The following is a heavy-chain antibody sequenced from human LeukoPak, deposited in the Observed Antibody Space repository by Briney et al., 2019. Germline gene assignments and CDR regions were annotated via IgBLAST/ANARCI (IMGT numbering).Heavy chain of an antibody. D-gene: IGHD7-27*01. CDR2: ISSSGDDT. CDR1: GFTFSSYA. J-gene: IGHJ4*02. Sequence: GGSLTLSCAASGFTFSSYAMSWVRQAPGKGLEYISAISSSGDDTLYADSVKGRFTISRDNFKNTLYLQMNSLRAEDTAVYYCAKGQTWASVYFDSWGQGTLVTVPS. CDR3: AKGQTWASVYFDS. V-gene: IGHV3-23*01.